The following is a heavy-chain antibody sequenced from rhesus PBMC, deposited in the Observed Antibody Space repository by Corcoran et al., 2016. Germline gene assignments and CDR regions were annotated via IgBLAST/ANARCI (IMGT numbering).Heavy chain of an antibody. CDR3: ARACTGSGCYSYVGFDY. V-gene: IGHV4-127*01. CDR2: IYGSSTST. Sequence: QLQLQESGPGLVKPSETLSITCAVSGYSISSGYGWSWIRQPPGKGLEWSGYIYGSSTSTNYNPSLKSRVTISKVTAKNQFSLKLSSVTAADTAVYYCARACTGSGCYSYVGFDYWGQGVLVTVSS. J-gene: IGHJ4*01. CDR1: GYSISSGYG. D-gene: IGHD2-21*01.